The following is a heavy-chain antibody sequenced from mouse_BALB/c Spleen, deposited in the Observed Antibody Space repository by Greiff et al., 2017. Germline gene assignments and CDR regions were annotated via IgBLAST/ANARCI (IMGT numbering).Heavy chain of an antibody. J-gene: IGHJ2*01. CDR2: ISSGGSYT. CDR3: ARQERSATGYFDY. V-gene: IGHV5-6*01. CDR1: GFTFSSYG. Sequence: EVQGVESGGDLVKPGGSLKLSCAASGFTFSSYGMSWVRQTPDKRLEWVATISSGGSYTYYPDSVKGRFTISRDNAKNTLYLQMSSLKSEDTAMYYCARQERSATGYFDYWGQGTTLTVSS. D-gene: IGHD1-1*01.